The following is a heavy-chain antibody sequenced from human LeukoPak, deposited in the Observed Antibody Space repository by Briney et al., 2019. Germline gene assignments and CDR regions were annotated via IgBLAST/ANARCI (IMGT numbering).Heavy chain of an antibody. CDR3: AKDGGGSGWYLLDY. V-gene: IGHV3-9*01. D-gene: IGHD6-19*01. CDR2: ISWNSGSI. Sequence: GGSLRLSCAASGFTFDGYAMHWVRQAPGKGLEWVSGISWNSGSIGYADSVKGRFTISRDNAKNSLYLQMNSLRAEDTALYYCAKDGGGSGWYLLDYWGQGTLVTVSS. J-gene: IGHJ4*02. CDR1: GFTFDGYA.